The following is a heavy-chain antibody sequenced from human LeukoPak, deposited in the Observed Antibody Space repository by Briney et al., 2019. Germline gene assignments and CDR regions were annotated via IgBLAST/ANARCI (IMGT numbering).Heavy chain of an antibody. Sequence: GASVNVSCKASGYTFTGYYMHWVRQSPGQGLEWMGWINPNSGVTKYAHKFQRRSTMTRDTSISPAYMELSRLRSDDTAVYYCARDQAYYSGSYYLGGYFDYWGKGTLVNVSS. CDR3: ARDQAYYSGSYYLGGYFDY. CDR2: INPNSGVT. J-gene: IGHJ4*02. CDR1: GYTFTGYY. D-gene: IGHD1-26*01. V-gene: IGHV1-2*07.